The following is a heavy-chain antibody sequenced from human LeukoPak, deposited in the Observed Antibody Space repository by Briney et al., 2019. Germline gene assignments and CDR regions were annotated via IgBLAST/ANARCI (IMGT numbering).Heavy chain of an antibody. CDR2: IDGSGIYT. CDR1: GFTFSRTA. J-gene: IGHJ4*02. D-gene: IGHD2-15*01. Sequence: GGSLRLSCAASGFTFSRTAMTWVRQAPGKGLEWVSAIDGSGIYTYYSDSVKGRFTMSRDGSTNTLYLQMNSLRAEDTAVYSCAKDVPLAGWRGFDYWGQGTLVTVSS. V-gene: IGHV3-23*01. CDR3: AKDVPLAGWRGFDY.